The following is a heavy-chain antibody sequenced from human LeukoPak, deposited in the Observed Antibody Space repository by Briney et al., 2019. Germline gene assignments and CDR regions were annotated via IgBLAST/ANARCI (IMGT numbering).Heavy chain of an antibody. Sequence: SVKVSFKASGFTFTSSAMQWVRQARGQRLEWIGWIVVGSGNRNYAQKFQERVSITRDMSTGTAYMELSSLRSEDTAVYFCAAGTSGRPEYFQHWGQGTLVTVSS. CDR3: AAGTSGRPEYFQH. J-gene: IGHJ1*01. V-gene: IGHV1-58*02. D-gene: IGHD1-14*01. CDR1: GFTFTSSA. CDR2: IVVGSGNR.